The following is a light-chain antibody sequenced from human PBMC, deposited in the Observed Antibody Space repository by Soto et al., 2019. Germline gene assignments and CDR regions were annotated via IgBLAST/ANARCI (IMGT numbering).Light chain of an antibody. CDR2: GAY. V-gene: IGKV1-39*01. J-gene: IGKJ1*01. Sequence: DIQMTQSPSSLSASLGDRVTVTCRASQSISTYLNWFQQRPGKAPILLIYGAYTLQDGVPSRFSGSGSETEFTLTISSLQPEDVATYYCQQSFGAPRTFGQGTRVDIK. CDR3: QQSFGAPRT. CDR1: QSISTY.